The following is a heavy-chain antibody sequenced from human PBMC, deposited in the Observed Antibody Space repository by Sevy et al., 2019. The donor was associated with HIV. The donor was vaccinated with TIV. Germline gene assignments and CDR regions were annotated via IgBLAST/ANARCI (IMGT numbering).Heavy chain of an antibody. CDR3: VRGTTFYDFWTGGDY. D-gene: IGHD3-3*01. CDR2: ISGFNGDT. CDR1: GYTFTNYA. V-gene: IGHV1-18*01. Sequence: ASVKVSCKASGYTFTNYAISWVRQAPGQGLGWMGWISGFNGDTKNAEKFQGRFTMTTDTSTKTAYMDLRSLRSDDTAVYYCVRGTTFYDFWTGGDYWGQGTLVTVSS. J-gene: IGHJ4*02.